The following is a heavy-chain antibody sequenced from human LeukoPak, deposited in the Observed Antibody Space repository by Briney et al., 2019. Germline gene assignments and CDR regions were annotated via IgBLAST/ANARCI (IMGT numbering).Heavy chain of an antibody. CDR2: IYPGDSDT. D-gene: IGHD1-26*01. CDR1: GYSFTSYW. J-gene: IGHJ6*03. V-gene: IGHV5-51*01. Sequence: GESLKISCKGSGYSFTSYWIGWVRQMPGKGLEWMGIIYPGDSDTRYSPSFQGQVTISADKSISTAYLQWSSLKASGTAMYYCARRWGPVGATTEADYYYYMDVWGKGTTVTVPS. CDR3: ARRWGPVGATTEADYYYYMDV.